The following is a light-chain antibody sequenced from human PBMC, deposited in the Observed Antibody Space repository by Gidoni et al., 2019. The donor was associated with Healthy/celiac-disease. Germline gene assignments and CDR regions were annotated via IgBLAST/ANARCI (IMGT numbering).Light chain of an antibody. J-gene: IGKJ2*01. Sequence: LSCRASQSVSSSYLAWYQQKPGQAPRLLIYSASSRATGIPDRFSCSGSGTDFTLTISRLEPEAFAVYYCQQYGSSPQTFGQGTKLEIK. V-gene: IGKV3-20*01. CDR2: SAS. CDR1: QSVSSSY. CDR3: QQYGSSPQT.